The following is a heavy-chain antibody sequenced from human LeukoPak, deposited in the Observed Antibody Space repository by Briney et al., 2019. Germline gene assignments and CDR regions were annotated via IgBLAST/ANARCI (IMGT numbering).Heavy chain of an antibody. CDR2: ISSSSKYI. J-gene: IGHJ4*02. CDR1: EFTFSSYN. D-gene: IGHD3-3*01. V-gene: IGHV3-21*01. CDR3: AREPFWSGYFSNLHFDY. Sequence: GRSLRLSCAASEFTFSSYNMNWVRQAPGKGLEWVSSISSSSKYIYYADSVKGRFTISRDNAKNSLYLQMNSLRAEDTAVYYCAREPFWSGYFSNLHFDYWGRGTLVTVSS.